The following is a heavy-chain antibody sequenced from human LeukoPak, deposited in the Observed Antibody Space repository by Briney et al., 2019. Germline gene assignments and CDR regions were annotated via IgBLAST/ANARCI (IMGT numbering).Heavy chain of an antibody. CDR1: GGSISNYY. Sequence: SKTLSLTCTVSGGSISNYYWSWIRQPPGKGLEWIGYIHYSGSTSYNPSLKSRVTISVDTSKNQFSLKLRFVTPADTAVYYCARTTEGYCSGSSCYSYYYYMDVWGKGTTVIISS. V-gene: IGHV4-59*01. D-gene: IGHD2-15*01. J-gene: IGHJ6*03. CDR3: ARTTEGYCSGSSCYSYYYYMDV. CDR2: IHYSGST.